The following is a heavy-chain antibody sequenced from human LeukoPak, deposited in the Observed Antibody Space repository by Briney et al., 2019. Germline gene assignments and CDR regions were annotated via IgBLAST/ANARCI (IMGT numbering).Heavy chain of an antibody. D-gene: IGHD2-2*02. CDR3: TRGTRDCSGASCYNY. J-gene: IGHJ4*02. V-gene: IGHV1-8*01. CDR1: GYSFTSYD. Sequence: ASVRVSCKAPGYSFTSYDINWVRQAAGQGLEWMGWMNPNSGNTGYAQKSQGRVAITRDTSISTAYMELSSLRSEDTAVYYCTRGTRDCSGASCYNYWGQGTLVTVSS. CDR2: MNPNSGNT.